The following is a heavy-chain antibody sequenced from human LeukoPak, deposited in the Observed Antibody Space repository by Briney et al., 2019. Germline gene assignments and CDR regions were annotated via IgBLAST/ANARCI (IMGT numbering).Heavy chain of an antibody. CDR2: IIPIFGTA. D-gene: IGHD3-9*01. CDR1: GGTFSSYA. CDR3: ARSYYDILGAFDY. V-gene: IGHV1-69*01. Sequence: SVKVSCKASGGTFSSYAISWVRQAPGQGLEWMGGIIPIFGTANYAQKFQGRVTITADESTSTAYMELSSLRSEDTALYYCARSYYDILGAFDYWGQGTLVTVSS. J-gene: IGHJ4*02.